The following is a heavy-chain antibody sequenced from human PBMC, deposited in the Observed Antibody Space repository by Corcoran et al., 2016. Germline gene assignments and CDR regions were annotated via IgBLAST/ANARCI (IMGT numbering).Heavy chain of an antibody. CDR3: AKEISSSSWYGYYYYYGMDV. V-gene: IGHV3-43*01. J-gene: IGHJ6*02. D-gene: IGHD6-13*01. Sequence: EVQLVESGGVVVQPGGSLRLSCAASGFTFDDYTMHWVRQAPGKGLEWVSLISWAGGSTYYADSVKGRFTISRDNSKNSLYLQMNSLGTEDTALYYCAKEISSSSWYGYYYYYGMDVWGQGTTVTVSS. CDR1: GFTFDDYT. CDR2: ISWAGGST.